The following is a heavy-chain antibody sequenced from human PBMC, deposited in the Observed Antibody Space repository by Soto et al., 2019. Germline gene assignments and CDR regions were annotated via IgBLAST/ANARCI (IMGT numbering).Heavy chain of an antibody. V-gene: IGHV4-30-2*01. Sequence: SETLSLTCAVSGGSISSGGYSWSWIRQPPGKGLEWIGYIYHSGSTYYNPSLKSRVTISVDRSKNQFSLKLSSVTAADTAVYYCARGDSSGWYDFEYWGQGTLVTVSS. CDR2: IYHSGST. D-gene: IGHD6-19*01. J-gene: IGHJ4*02. CDR1: GGSISSGGYS. CDR3: ARGDSSGWYDFEY.